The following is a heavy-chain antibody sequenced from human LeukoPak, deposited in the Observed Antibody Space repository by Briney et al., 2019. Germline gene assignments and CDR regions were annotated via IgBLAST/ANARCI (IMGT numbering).Heavy chain of an antibody. CDR3: ARVPSRYYYDSSGSSHGIHRWFDP. D-gene: IGHD3-22*01. Sequence: ASVKVSCKASGYTFTGYDINWVRQATGQGLEWMGWMNPNSGNTGYAQKFQGRVTMTRNTSISTAYMELSSLRSEDTAVYYCARVPSRYYYDSSGSSHGIHRWFDPWGKGTLVTVSS. CDR1: GYTFTGYD. V-gene: IGHV1-8*01. CDR2: MNPNSGNT. J-gene: IGHJ5*02.